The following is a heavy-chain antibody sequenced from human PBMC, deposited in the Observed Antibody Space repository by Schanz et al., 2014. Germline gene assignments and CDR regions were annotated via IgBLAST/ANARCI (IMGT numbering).Heavy chain of an antibody. D-gene: IGHD3-10*01. CDR1: GFIVSDNY. CDR2: IYSGGST. V-gene: IGHV3-66*01. CDR3: ARGGRDGIRASNYFDS. J-gene: IGHJ4*02. Sequence: DVQLVESGGGLVQPGGSLRLSCAASGFIVSDNYMHWVRQAPGKGLEWVSVIYSGGSTYYVDSVKGRFSVSGDNSKNTLYFQLNSLRAEDTAVYYCARGGRDGIRASNYFDSWGQGTLVVVSS.